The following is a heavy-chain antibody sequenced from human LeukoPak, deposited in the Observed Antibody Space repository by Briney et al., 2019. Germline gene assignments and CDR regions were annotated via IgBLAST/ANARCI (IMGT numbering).Heavy chain of an antibody. J-gene: IGHJ5*02. CDR3: LVWKHVFDR. V-gene: IGHV3-30*03. CDR1: GFTFSSYG. CDR2: MSYDGSKE. Sequence: GGSLRLSRAASGFTFSSYGMHWVRQAPGKGLEWVAVMSYDGSKEYYADSVKGRFTISRDNSKNTLYLQMNSLRVEDTAVYYCLVWKHVFDRWGQGTLVTVSS. D-gene: IGHD5/OR15-5a*01.